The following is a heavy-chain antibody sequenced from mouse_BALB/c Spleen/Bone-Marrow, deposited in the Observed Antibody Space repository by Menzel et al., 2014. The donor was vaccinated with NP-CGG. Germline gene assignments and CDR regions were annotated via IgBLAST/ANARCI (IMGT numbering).Heavy chain of an antibody. D-gene: IGHD2-13*01. CDR3: ARIYYGAWFAY. V-gene: IGHV8-8*01. CDR2: IWWNDDK. Sequence: QVTLKVCGPGILQPSQTPSLTCSFSGFSLSTSGMSVGWIRQPSGKGLEWLAHIWWNDDKYYNPALTSRLTISKDTSNKQVLLNSASVVNADTATYHCARIYYGAWFAYRGQGTLGTVSA. J-gene: IGHJ3*01. CDR1: GFSLSTSGMS.